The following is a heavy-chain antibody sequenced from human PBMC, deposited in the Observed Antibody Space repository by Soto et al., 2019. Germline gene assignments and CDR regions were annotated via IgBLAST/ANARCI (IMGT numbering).Heavy chain of an antibody. V-gene: IGHV3-48*01. D-gene: IGHD3-22*01. Sequence: GGSLRLSRGAAGFTFSTYSMNWVSQAPGKGLEWVSYISSSSSTIFYTDSVKGRFTVSRDNAKNSLYLQMNSLRAEDTAFYYCARPTYYYDSSGPPAYWGQGTLVTVSS. J-gene: IGHJ4*02. CDR3: ARPTYYYDSSGPPAY. CDR1: GFTFSTYS. CDR2: ISSSSSTI.